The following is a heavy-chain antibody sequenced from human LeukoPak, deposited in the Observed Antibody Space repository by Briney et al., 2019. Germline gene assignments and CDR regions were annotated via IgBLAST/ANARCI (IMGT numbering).Heavy chain of an antibody. CDR3: ARAVEGVTPIDY. CDR2: ISYDGTNK. Sequence: GGSLRLSCAASGLSFSSYGLHWVRQAPGKGLEWVAVISYDGTNKYYTDSVRGRFTISRDNAKNSLYLQMNSLRAEDTAVYYCARAVEGVTPIDYWGQGTLVTVSS. CDR1: GLSFSSYG. J-gene: IGHJ4*02. V-gene: IGHV3-30*03. D-gene: IGHD3-3*01.